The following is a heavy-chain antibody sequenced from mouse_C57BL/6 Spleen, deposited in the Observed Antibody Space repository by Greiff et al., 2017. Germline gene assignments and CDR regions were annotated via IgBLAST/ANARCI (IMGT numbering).Heavy chain of an antibody. CDR3: AIQQEYAMDY. CDR1: GYTFTSYW. Sequence: QVQLQQPGAELVKPGASVKVSCKASGYTFTSYWMHWVQQRPGQGLEWIGRIRPSDSDTNYTKKFKGQSTLTVDKSSSTDYMQLSSLTSEDSAVYYCAIQQEYAMDYWGQGTSVTVSS. V-gene: IGHV1-74*01. J-gene: IGHJ4*01. CDR2: IRPSDSDT.